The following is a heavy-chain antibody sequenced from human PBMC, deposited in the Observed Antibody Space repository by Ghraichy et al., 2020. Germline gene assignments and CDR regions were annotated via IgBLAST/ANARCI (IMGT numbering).Heavy chain of an antibody. J-gene: IGHJ4*02. CDR2: IYYSGST. D-gene: IGHD5-18*01. Sequence: SETLSLTCTVSGGSISSSSYYWGWIRQPPGKGLEWIGSIYYSGSTYYNSSLKSRFTISVDTSKNQFSLKLSSVTAADTAVYYCGRPELSADSTMVSGWGQGTLVTVSP. CDR3: GRPELSADSTMVSG. CDR1: GGSISSSSYY. V-gene: IGHV4-39*01.